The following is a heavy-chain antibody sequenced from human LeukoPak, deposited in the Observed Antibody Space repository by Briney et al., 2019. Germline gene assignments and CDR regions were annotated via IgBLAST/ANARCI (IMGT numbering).Heavy chain of an antibody. CDR3: ARGRISPYP. CDR1: GFTFSPYS. V-gene: IGHV3-48*01. Sequence: PGGSLRLSCVASGFTFSPYSINWVRQAPGKGLEWISYISSSGHTIYYADSVKGRFTISRDNAKNSLYLQMNSLRVEDTAVYYCARGRISPYPWGQGTLVTVSS. D-gene: IGHD2-15*01. CDR2: ISSSGHTI. J-gene: IGHJ5*02.